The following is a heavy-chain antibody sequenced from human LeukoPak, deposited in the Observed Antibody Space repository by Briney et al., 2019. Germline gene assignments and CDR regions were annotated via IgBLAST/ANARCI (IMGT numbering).Heavy chain of an antibody. V-gene: IGHV1-24*01. J-gene: IGHJ5*02. CDR3: ATVQPDIVVVPAAKRWGWWFDP. Sequence: VASVKVSCTVSGYTLTELSMHWVRQAPGKGLEWMGGFDPEDGETIYAQKFQGRVTMTEDTSTDTAYMELSSLRSEDTAVYYCATVQPDIVVVPAAKRWGWWFDPWGQGTLVTVSS. CDR2: FDPEDGET. CDR1: GYTLTELS. D-gene: IGHD2-2*01.